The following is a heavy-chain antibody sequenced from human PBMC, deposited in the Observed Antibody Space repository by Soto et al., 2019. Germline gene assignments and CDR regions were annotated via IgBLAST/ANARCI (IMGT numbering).Heavy chain of an antibody. J-gene: IGHJ6*02. CDR2: INPKSGGT. D-gene: IGHD2-8*01. V-gene: IGHV1-2*04. CDR3: ARGDSTDCSNGVCSFFYNHDMDV. Sequence: ASVKVSCKASGYSFTDYHIHWVRQAPGQGLEWLGRINPKSGGTSTAQKFQGWVTMTTDTSISTASMELTRLTSDDTAIYYCARGDSTDCSNGVCSFFYNHDMDVWGQGTTATVSS. CDR1: GYSFTDYH.